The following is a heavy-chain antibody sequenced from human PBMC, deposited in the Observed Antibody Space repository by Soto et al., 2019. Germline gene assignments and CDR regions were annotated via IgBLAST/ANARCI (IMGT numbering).Heavy chain of an antibody. CDR3: ARVSITTNRSEYFQH. J-gene: IGHJ1*01. CDR2: IYYSGST. V-gene: IGHV4-59*01. D-gene: IGHD3-3*01. Sequence: LSLTCTVSGGSISSYYWSWIRQPPGKGLEWIGYIYYSGSTNYNPSLKSRVTISVDTSKNQFSLKLSSVTAADTAVYYCARVSITTNRSEYFQHWGQGTLVTVSS. CDR1: GGSISSYY.